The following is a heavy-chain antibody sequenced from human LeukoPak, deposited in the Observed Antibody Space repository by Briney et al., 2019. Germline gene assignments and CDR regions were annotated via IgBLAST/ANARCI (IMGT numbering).Heavy chain of an antibody. V-gene: IGHV3-7*01. CDR3: ARDLAYSRLDY. CDR2: INPDGNKK. J-gene: IGHJ4*02. CDR1: GLTFSSSW. D-gene: IGHD5-18*01. Sequence: GALRLSCAVSGLTFSSSWMDWVRQAPGKGLEWVASINPDGNKKYSADSVKGRFTISRDNAENSLYLQMNSLRVEDTAFYYCARDLAYSRLDYWGQGMMVTISS.